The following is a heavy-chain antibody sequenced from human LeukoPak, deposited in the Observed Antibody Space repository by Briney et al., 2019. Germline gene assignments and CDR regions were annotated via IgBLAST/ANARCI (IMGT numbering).Heavy chain of an antibody. CDR1: GGSIITSNW. J-gene: IGHJ4*02. D-gene: IGHD1-26*01. CDR3: TRESGAFSPFGF. Sequence: SETLSLTCGVSGGSIITSNWWSWVRQPPGKGLEWIGEVHLNGATNYNPSLESRVSMSIDKSKNQLSLKLSSVTAADTATYYCTRESGAFSPFGFWGQGTLVTVSS. V-gene: IGHV4-4*02. CDR2: VHLNGAT.